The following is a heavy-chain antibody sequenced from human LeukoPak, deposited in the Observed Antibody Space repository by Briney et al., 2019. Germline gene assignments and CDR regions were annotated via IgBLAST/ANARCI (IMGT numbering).Heavy chain of an antibody. CDR3: ARAYSYHFDY. CDR2: ISSSSSTI. V-gene: IGHV3-48*01. CDR1: GFTFSSYS. D-gene: IGHD5-18*01. J-gene: IGHJ4*02. Sequence: GGSLRLSCAASGFTFSSYSMNWVRQAPGKGLEWVSYISSSSSTIYYADSVKGRFTISRDNAKNSLYLQMNSLRAEDTAVYYCARAYSYHFDYWGQGTLVTVSS.